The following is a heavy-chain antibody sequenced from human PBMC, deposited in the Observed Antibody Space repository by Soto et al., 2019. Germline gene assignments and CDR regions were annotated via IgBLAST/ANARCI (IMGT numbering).Heavy chain of an antibody. J-gene: IGHJ4*02. CDR2: IYYSGST. Sequence: QVQLQESGPGLVKPSQTLSLTCTVSGGSISSGDYYWSWIRQPPGKGLEWIGYIYYSGSTYYNPSLKSRVTISVDTSKNQFSLKLSSVTAADTAVYYCARELSRLRRQQLVLDYWGQGTLVTVSS. CDR3: ARELSRLRRQQLVLDY. CDR1: GGSISSGDYY. V-gene: IGHV4-30-4*01. D-gene: IGHD6-13*01.